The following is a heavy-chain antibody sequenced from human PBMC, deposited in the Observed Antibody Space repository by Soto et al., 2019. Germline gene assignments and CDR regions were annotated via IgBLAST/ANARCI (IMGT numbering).Heavy chain of an antibody. CDR3: ARHGSN. CDR2: IYYSGIT. Sequence: ETLSLTCTVSGVSISNSSYYWGWIRRPPGKGLEWIGTIYYSGITYYNPSLKSRVTISVDTSKNQFSLKLTSVTAADTAVYYCARHGSNWGQGPLVTVYS. CDR1: GVSISNSSYY. J-gene: IGHJ4*02. V-gene: IGHV4-39*01.